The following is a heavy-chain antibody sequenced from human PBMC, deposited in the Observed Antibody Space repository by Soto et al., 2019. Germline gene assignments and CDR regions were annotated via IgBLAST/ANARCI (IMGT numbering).Heavy chain of an antibody. J-gene: IGHJ6*03. Sequence: ASVKVSCKASGYTFASYDMHWLRQATGQEHEWKEWMNPNSGNTGYAQKFQGRVTMTRNTSIITAYMELSSLRSEDTAVFFFAIVPSVAGSSGYYYYMDVWDKGTTVTVSS. CDR3: AIVPSVAGSSGYYYYMDV. CDR2: MNPNSGNT. V-gene: IGHV1-8*01. D-gene: IGHD6-19*01. CDR1: GYTFASYD.